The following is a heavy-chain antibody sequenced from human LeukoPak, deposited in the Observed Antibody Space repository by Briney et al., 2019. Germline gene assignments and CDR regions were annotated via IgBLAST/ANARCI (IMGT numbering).Heavy chain of an antibody. CDR3: ARAAGPDYYDSSGYYYVGWFDP. CDR1: GGSISSYY. V-gene: IGHV4-4*07. CDR2: IYTSGST. Sequence: SETLSLTCTVSGGSISSYYWSWIRQPAGKGLEWIGRIYTSGSTNYNPSLKSRFTMSVDTSKNQFSLKLSSVTAADTAVYYCARAAGPDYYDSSGYYYVGWFDPWGQGTLVTVSS. D-gene: IGHD3-22*01. J-gene: IGHJ5*02.